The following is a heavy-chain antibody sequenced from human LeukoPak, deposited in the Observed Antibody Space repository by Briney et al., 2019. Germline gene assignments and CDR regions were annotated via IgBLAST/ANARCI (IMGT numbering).Heavy chain of an antibody. J-gene: IGHJ4*02. CDR1: GFTFSSYG. Sequence: GRSLRLSCVASGFTFSSYGMHWVRQAPGKGLEWVAVTWYDGGNKYYADSVKGRFTISKDNSKNTVDLQMNSLRAEDTAVYYCARLGSGWLFDYWGQGTLVTVSS. CDR3: ARLGSGWLFDY. V-gene: IGHV3-33*01. D-gene: IGHD6-19*01. CDR2: TWYDGGNK.